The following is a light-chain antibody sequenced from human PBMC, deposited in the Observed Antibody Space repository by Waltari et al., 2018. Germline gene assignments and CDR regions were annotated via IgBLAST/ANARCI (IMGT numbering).Light chain of an antibody. CDR3: QQYYTWPLT. CDR2: GTS. CDR1: QSVTSY. J-gene: IGKJ4*01. Sequence: EIVMTQSPATLSVSPGERATLSCRASQSVTSYSAWYQQKPGQAPRLLIYGTSTRATGIPARFGGSGSGIEFTLTISSLQSEDFAVYYCQQYYTWPLTFGGGTKVEIK. V-gene: IGKV3-15*01.